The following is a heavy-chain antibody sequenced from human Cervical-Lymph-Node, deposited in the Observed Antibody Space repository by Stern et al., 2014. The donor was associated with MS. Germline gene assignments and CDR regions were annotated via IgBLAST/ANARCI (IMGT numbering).Heavy chain of an antibody. CDR3: ARVVSLWGDPVGY. CDR1: GFTFSSYS. J-gene: IGHJ4*02. Sequence: DVQLEESGGDLVQPGGSLRLSCAASGFTFSSYSMNWIRQAPGKGLEWVSYISSSSGTIYYADSVKGRFTISRDNAKNQLHLQMNSLRDEDTAVYYCARVVSLWGDPVGYWGQGALVIVSS. D-gene: IGHD1-26*01. CDR2: ISSSSGTI. V-gene: IGHV3-48*02.